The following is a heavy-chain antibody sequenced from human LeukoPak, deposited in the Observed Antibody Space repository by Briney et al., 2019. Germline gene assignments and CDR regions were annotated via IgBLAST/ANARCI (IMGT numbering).Heavy chain of an antibody. J-gene: IGHJ5*02. Sequence: GASVKVSCKASGGTFSSYAISWVRQAPGQGLEWMGGIIPIFGTANCAQKFQGRVTITTDESTSTAYMELSSLRSEDTAVYYCARARYYDFWSGYFLRTWFDPWGQGTLVTVSS. V-gene: IGHV1-69*05. D-gene: IGHD3-3*01. CDR1: GGTFSSYA. CDR3: ARARYYDFWSGYFLRTWFDP. CDR2: IIPIFGTA.